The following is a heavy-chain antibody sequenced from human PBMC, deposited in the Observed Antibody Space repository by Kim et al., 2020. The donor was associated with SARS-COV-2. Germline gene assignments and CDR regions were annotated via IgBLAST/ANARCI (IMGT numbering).Heavy chain of an antibody. Sequence: SETLSLTCAVYGGSFSGYYWSWIRQPPGKGLEWIGEINHSGSTNYNPSLKSRVTISVDTSKNQFSLKLSSVNAADTAVYYCARRRQYSYGLYYYYYYGMDVWGQGTTVTVSS. CDR2: INHSGST. CDR1: GGSFSGYY. D-gene: IGHD5-18*01. J-gene: IGHJ6*02. CDR3: ARRRQYSYGLYYYYYYGMDV. V-gene: IGHV4-34*01.